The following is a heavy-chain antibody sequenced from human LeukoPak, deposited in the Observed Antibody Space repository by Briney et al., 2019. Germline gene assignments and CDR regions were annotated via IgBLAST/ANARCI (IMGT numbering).Heavy chain of an antibody. J-gene: IGHJ4*02. CDR1: GYSFTSYW. V-gene: IGHV5-51*01. CDR2: IYPGDSDT. CDR3: ATGIAARVYYFDY. D-gene: IGHD6-13*01. Sequence: GESLKISCKGSGYSFTSYWIGWVRQMPGKGLEWMGIIYPGDSDTRYSPSFQGQVTISADKSISTAYLQWSSLKASDTVMYYCATGIAARVYYFDYWGQGTLVTVSS.